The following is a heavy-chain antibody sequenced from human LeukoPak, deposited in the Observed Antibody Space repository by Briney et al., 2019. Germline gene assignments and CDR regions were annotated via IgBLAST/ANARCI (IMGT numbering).Heavy chain of an antibody. CDR2: ISSRGSYI. CDR3: AKDAVGASSTRLNFGLDV. J-gene: IGHJ6*02. CDR1: GFSFSSYS. V-gene: IGHV3-21*01. D-gene: IGHD1-26*01. Sequence: GGSLRLSCVASGFSFSSYSMNWVRHTPGKGLEWVSSISSRGSYIYYADSVRGRFTVSRDNSKNSLYLHMDRLRAEDTAVYYCAKDAVGASSTRLNFGLDVWGQGTTVIVSS.